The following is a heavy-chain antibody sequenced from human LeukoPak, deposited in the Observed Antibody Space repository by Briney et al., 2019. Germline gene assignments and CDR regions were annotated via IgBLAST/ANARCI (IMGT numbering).Heavy chain of an antibody. CDR3: ARVVRGAVFDY. V-gene: IGHV4-61*05. CDR1: GGSISSSSNY. CDR2: IYYSGST. J-gene: IGHJ4*02. D-gene: IGHD3-10*01. Sequence: SETLSLTCSVSGGSISSSSNYWGWIRQPPGKGLEWIGYIYYSGSTNYNPSLKSRVTISVDTSKNQFSLKVNSVTAADTAVFYCARVVRGAVFDYWGQGTLVTVSS.